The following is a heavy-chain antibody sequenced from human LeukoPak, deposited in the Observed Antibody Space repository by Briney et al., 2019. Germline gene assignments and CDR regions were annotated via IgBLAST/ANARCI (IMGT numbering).Heavy chain of an antibody. D-gene: IGHD5-24*01. CDR3: ARGDGYNYVRAFDY. CDR2: INHSGST. J-gene: IGHJ4*02. CDR1: GGSFSGYY. Sequence: SETLSLTCAVYGGSFSGYYWSWIRQPPGKGLEWIGEINHSGSTNYNPSLKSRVTISVDTSKNQFSLNLSSVTAADTAVYYCARGDGYNYVRAFDYWGQGTLVTVSS. V-gene: IGHV4-34*01.